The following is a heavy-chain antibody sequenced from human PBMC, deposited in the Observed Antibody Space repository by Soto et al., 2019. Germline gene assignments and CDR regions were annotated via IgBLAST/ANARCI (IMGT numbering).Heavy chain of an antibody. V-gene: IGHV4-59*08. Sequence: PSETLSLTCTVSGGSISSYYWSWIRQPPGKGLEWIGYIYYSGSTNYNPSLKSRVTISVDTSKNQFSLKLNSMTAADTAVYYCAIHDHGSGSTYFDYWGQGTLVTVSS. D-gene: IGHD3-10*01. CDR2: IYYSGST. J-gene: IGHJ4*02. CDR1: GGSISSYY. CDR3: AIHDHGSGSTYFDY.